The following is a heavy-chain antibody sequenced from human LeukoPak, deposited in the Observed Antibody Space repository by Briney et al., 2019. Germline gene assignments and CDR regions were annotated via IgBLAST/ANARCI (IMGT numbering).Heavy chain of an antibody. Sequence: PGGSLRLSCTASQFTFSSAWMSWVRQAPGKGLEWVGRIKSLSDGGTTEFAAPVKGRFTISRDDSKNILYLQMNSLKTEDTAVYYCMTDLGFYYYGSGSYRSPLDYWGQGTPVTVSS. J-gene: IGHJ4*02. D-gene: IGHD3-10*01. V-gene: IGHV3-15*01. CDR1: QFTFSSAW. CDR2: IKSLSDGGTT. CDR3: MTDLGFYYYGSGSYRSPLDY.